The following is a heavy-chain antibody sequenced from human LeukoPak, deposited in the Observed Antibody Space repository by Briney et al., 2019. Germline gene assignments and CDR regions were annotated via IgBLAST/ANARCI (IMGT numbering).Heavy chain of an antibody. Sequence: EASVKVSCKASGGTFSSYAISWVRQAPGQGLEWMGGIISIFGTANYAQKFQGRVTITADKSTSTAYMELSSLRSEDTAVYYCARGDMGYSYGPDAFDIWGQGTMVTVSS. D-gene: IGHD5-18*01. CDR1: GGTFSSYA. J-gene: IGHJ3*02. V-gene: IGHV1-69*06. CDR2: IISIFGTA. CDR3: ARGDMGYSYGPDAFDI.